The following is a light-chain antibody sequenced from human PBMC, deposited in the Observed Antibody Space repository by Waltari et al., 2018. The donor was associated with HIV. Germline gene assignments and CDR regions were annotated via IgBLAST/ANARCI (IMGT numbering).Light chain of an antibody. V-gene: IGLV2-23*02. J-gene: IGLJ3*02. Sequence: QTALTQPASVSGSPGQSITISCTGTSSDVGAYNLVSWYQQPPGKAPRLIIYDVSERPAGCSNRVTGSKSGNTASLTISGLQAEDEADYYCCSYVSEIVPCVFGGGTKLTVL. CDR1: SSDVGAYNL. CDR2: DVS. CDR3: CSYVSEIVPCV.